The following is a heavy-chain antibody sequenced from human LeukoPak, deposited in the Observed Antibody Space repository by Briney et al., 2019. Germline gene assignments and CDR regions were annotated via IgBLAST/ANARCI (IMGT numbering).Heavy chain of an antibody. D-gene: IGHD6-13*01. CDR2: IYYSGST. J-gene: IGHJ4*02. V-gene: IGHV4-59*01. Sequence: SETLSLTCTVSGGSISSYYWSWIRQPPGKGLEWIGYIYYSGSTNYNPSLKSRVTISVDRSKNQFSLKLSSVTAADTAVYCCASAAYSSSWYPFDYWGQGTLVTVSS. CDR1: GGSISSYY. CDR3: ASAAYSSSWYPFDY.